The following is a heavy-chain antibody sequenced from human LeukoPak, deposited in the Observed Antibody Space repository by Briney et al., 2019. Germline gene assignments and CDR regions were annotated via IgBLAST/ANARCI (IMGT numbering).Heavy chain of an antibody. CDR2: IYGSGTI. CDR1: GGSIRSYY. D-gene: IGHD3-10*01. CDR3: ARDSGTTGEVKFDP. Sequence: SETLSLTCTVSGGSIRSYYWSWIRQPAGKGLEWIGRIYGSGTITYNPSLKSRVSMSVDTSRNQFSLNLRYVTAADAAVYYCARDSGTTGEVKFDPWGQGALVTVSS. J-gene: IGHJ5*02. V-gene: IGHV4-4*07.